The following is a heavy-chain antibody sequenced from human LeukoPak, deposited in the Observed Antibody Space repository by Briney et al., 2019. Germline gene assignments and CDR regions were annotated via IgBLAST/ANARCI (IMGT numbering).Heavy chain of an antibody. D-gene: IGHD5-24*01. Sequence: GGSLRLSCAASGFTFSTNAMSWVRQAPGKGLEWVSGISSGDNTYYVDSVKGRFTTSRDNSKNTLFLQMNSLRAEDTAVYYCAKDFEGRLQPLDYWGQGTLVTVSS. J-gene: IGHJ4*02. CDR3: AKDFEGRLQPLDY. V-gene: IGHV3-23*01. CDR1: GFTFSTNA. CDR2: ISSGDNT.